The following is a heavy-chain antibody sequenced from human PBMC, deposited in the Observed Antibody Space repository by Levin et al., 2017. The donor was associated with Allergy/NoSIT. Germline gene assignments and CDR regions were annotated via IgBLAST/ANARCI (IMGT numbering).Heavy chain of an antibody. Sequence: HPGGSLRLSCRGSGFTFSRYGMSWVRQAPGKGLEWVSVITASGFLTYDSDSLKGRLTISRDNSKNTLYLQMNSLRAEDTALYYCVKGEDYCSGGSCPPGDYWGQGTLVTVSS. CDR3: VKGEDYCSGGSCPPGDY. D-gene: IGHD2-15*01. CDR1: GFTFSRYG. J-gene: IGHJ4*02. V-gene: IGHV3-23*01. CDR2: ITASGFLT.